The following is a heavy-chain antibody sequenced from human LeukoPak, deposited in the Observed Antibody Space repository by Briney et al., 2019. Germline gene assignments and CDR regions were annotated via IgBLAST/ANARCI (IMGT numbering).Heavy chain of an antibody. J-gene: IGHJ4*02. CDR1: GGTFSSYT. Sequence: GASVNVSFKASGGTFSSYTISWVRQAPGQGLEWMGRIIPILGIANYAQKSQGRVTITADKSTSTAYMELSSLRSEDTAVYYCARGPHYGEGYWGQGTLVTVSS. CDR3: ARGPHYGEGY. CDR2: IIPILGIA. V-gene: IGHV1-69*02. D-gene: IGHD4-17*01.